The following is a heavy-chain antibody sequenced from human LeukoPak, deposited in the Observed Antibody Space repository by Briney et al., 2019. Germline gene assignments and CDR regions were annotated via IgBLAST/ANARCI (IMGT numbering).Heavy chain of an antibody. Sequence: GGSLRLSCAASGFTFSSYSMNWVRQAPGKGLEWVSSISSSSSYIYYADSVKGRFTISRDNAKNSLYLQMNSLRAEDTAVYYCARRRIPAANHGMDVWGQGTTVTVSS. V-gene: IGHV3-21*01. J-gene: IGHJ6*02. CDR2: ISSSSSYI. CDR3: ARRRIPAANHGMDV. D-gene: IGHD2-2*01. CDR1: GFTFSSYS.